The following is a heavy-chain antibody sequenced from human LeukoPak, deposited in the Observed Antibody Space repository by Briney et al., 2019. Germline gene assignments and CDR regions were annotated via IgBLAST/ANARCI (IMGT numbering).Heavy chain of an antibody. J-gene: IGHJ4*02. CDR2: IRSKDYGGTT. V-gene: IGHV3-49*04. Sequence: GGSLRLSCSASGFTFGDYAMSWVRQAPGKGLEWVGFIRSKDYGGTTEYAASVEGRFTISRDDSKSIAYLQMISPKTEDTAVYYCTRDLSWSFDSWGQGTLVTVSS. CDR3: TRDLSWSFDS. CDR1: GFTFGDYA. D-gene: IGHD6-13*01.